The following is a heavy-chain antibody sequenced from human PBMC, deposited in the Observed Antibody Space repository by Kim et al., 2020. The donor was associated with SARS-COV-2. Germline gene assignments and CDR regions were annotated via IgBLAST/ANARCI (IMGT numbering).Heavy chain of an antibody. CDR3: ARDSGDYYDSATYDPLYFAY. Sequence: SETLSLTCTVSGGSMRNYYWSWIRQSPGKGLEWIGYIYHSGRTNYNPSLESRVTMSVDTSKKQFSPQLSSVTAADTAVYFCARDSGDYYDSATYDPLYFAYWGRGTLVTVSS. CDR2: IYHSGRT. V-gene: IGHV4-59*13. D-gene: IGHD3-22*01. J-gene: IGHJ4*02. CDR1: GGSMRNYY.